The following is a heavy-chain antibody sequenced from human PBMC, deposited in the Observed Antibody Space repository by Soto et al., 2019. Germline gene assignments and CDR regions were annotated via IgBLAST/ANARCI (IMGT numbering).Heavy chain of an antibody. V-gene: IGHV4-39*01. Sequence: QLQLQESGPGLVKPSETLSLTCTVSGGSISSSSYYWGWIRQPPGKGLEWIGSIYYSGSTYYNPSLKSRVTISVDTSKNQFSLKLSSVTAADTAVYYCARHLSGEWHVDYWGQGTLVTVSS. J-gene: IGHJ4*02. CDR2: IYYSGST. D-gene: IGHD7-27*01. CDR3: ARHLSGEWHVDY. CDR1: GGSISSSSYY.